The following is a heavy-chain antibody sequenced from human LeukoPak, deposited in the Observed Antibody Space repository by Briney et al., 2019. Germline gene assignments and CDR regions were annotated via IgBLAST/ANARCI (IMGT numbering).Heavy chain of an antibody. D-gene: IGHD6-19*01. CDR3: ATPRPYSSGWYLCY. J-gene: IGHJ4*02. CDR1: GYRFSSYG. Sequence: ASVKVSCKASGYRFSSYGITWVRQAPGKGLEWMGGFDPEDGETIYAQKFQGRVTMTEDTSTDTAYMELSSLRSEDTAVYYCATPRPYSSGWYLCYWGQGTLVTVSS. V-gene: IGHV1-24*01. CDR2: FDPEDGET.